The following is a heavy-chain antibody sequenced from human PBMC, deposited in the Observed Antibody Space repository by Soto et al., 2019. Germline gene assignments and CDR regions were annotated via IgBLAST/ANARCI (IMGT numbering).Heavy chain of an antibody. V-gene: IGHV3-7*01. CDR1: GFTFSSYW. J-gene: IGHJ1*01. CDR2: IKQDGSEK. Sequence: GGSLRLSCAASGFTFSSYWMSWVRQAPGKGLEWVANIKQDGSEKYYVDSVKGRFTISRDNAKNSLYLQMNSLRAEDTAVYYCARDLKYYDFWSGYSGAEYFQHWGQGTLVTVSS. D-gene: IGHD3-3*01. CDR3: ARDLKYYDFWSGYSGAEYFQH.